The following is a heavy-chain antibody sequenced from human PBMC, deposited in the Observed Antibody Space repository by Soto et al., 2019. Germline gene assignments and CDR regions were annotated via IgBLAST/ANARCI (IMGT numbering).Heavy chain of an antibody. CDR3: AGDLAAADY. V-gene: IGHV1-46*01. D-gene: IGHD3-3*02. CDR1: GYIFINYY. CDR2: INPNGGST. J-gene: IGHJ4*02. Sequence: QVHLVQSGAEVKKPGASVKVSCKASGYIFINYYIHWVRQAPGQGLEWIGIINPNGGSTNYAQKFGGRDTRAGDPSRDTVYVALSSRRSDDAAVYSRAGDLAAADYWGQGTLVTVPS.